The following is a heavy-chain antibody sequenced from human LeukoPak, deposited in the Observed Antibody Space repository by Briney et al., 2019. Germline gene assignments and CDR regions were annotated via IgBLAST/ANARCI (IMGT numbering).Heavy chain of an antibody. J-gene: IGHJ6*03. CDR2: IIPILGIA. CDR1: GGTFSSYA. CDR3: ARDRGYCSSTSCRRLEYYYMDV. V-gene: IGHV1-69*04. D-gene: IGHD2-2*01. Sequence: ASVKVSCKASGGTFSSYAISWVRQAPGQGLEWMGRIIPILGIANYAQKFQGRVTITADKSTSTAYMELSSLRSEDTAVYYCARDRGYCSSTSCRRLEYYYMDVWGKGTTVTVSS.